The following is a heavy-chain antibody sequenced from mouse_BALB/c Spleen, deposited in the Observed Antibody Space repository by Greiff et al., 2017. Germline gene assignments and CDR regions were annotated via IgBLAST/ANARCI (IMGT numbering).Heavy chain of an antibody. V-gene: IGHV3-8*02. D-gene: IGHD1-1*01. CDR3: ARRTTVVAEDYFDY. Sequence: EVQLQQSGPSLVKPSQTLSLTCSVTGDSITSGYWNWIRKFPGNKLEYMGYISYSGSTYYNPSLKSRISITRDTSKNQYYLQLNSVTTEDTATYYCARRTTVVAEDYFDYWGQGTTLTVSS. CDR2: ISYSGST. CDR1: GDSITSGY. J-gene: IGHJ2*01.